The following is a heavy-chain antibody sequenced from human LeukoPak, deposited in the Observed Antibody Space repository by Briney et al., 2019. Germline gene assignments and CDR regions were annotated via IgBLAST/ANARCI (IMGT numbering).Heavy chain of an antibody. CDR2: INHSGST. V-gene: IGHV4-34*01. D-gene: IGHD3-3*01. CDR3: ARGARTYYDFWSGYSRVDYYYYMDV. CDR1: GGSFRGYY. Sequence: PETLSLTCAVYGGSFRGYYWSWVRQPPGKGREWVGEINHSGSTNYNPSLKSRVTISVDTSKNQFSLKLSSVTAADTAVYYCARGARTYYDFWSGYSRVDYYYYMDVWGKGTTVTVSS. J-gene: IGHJ6*03.